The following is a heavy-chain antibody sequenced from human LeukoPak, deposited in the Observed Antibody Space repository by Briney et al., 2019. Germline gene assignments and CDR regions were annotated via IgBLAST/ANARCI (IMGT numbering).Heavy chain of an antibody. CDR3: ARGAGYYNYYFDY. D-gene: IGHD3-9*01. CDR2: INPNRGGT. V-gene: IGHV1-2*02. CDR1: GYTFTAYH. J-gene: IGHJ4*02. Sequence: ASVKVSCKASGYTFTAYHMHWVRQSPGQGLEWMGCINPNRGGTNYAQMFQGRVTMTRDTSINTVYMELISLRSDDTAVYYCARGAGYYNYYFDYWGQGVLVTVSS.